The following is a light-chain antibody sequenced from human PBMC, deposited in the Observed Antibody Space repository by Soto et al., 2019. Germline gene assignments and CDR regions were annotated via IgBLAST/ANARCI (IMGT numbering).Light chain of an antibody. CDR2: DAS. V-gene: IGKV1-33*01. CDR3: QQSHILPRT. CDR1: QDISNH. Sequence: DIQMTQSPSSLSASVGERVTITCQASQDISNHLIWYQQKPGKAPKFLIYDASNLERGVPSRFSGSGSGTDVTFSISSLQPEDVATYFCQQSHILPRTFGPGTKVGIK. J-gene: IGKJ3*01.